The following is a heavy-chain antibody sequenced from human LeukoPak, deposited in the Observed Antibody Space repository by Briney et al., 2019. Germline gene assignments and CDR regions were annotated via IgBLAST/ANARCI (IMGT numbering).Heavy chain of an antibody. CDR2: IYPGDSDT. CDR1: GYSFNGYW. J-gene: IGHJ4*02. V-gene: IGHV5-51*01. D-gene: IGHD4/OR15-4a*01. CDR3: ARHIGLTTRYLDY. Sequence: GESLKISCKGSGYSFNGYWIGWVRQMPGKGLEWMGIIYPGDSDTRYSPSFQGQVTISADKSISTAYLQWSSLKASDTAMYYCARHIGLTTRYLDYWGQGTLVTVSS.